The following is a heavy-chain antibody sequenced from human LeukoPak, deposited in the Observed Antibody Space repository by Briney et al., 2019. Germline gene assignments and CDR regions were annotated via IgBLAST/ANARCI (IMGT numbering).Heavy chain of an antibody. CDR1: GNYW. V-gene: IGHV3-74*01. Sequence: GGSLRLSCAASGNYWMHWVRQAPGKGLVWVSHINSDGSWTSYADSVKGRFTISKDDAKSTVYLQMNNLRAEDTAVYYCVSFYEAYWGRGTLVTVSS. CDR2: INSDGSWT. D-gene: IGHD2/OR15-2a*01. CDR3: VSFYEAY. J-gene: IGHJ4*02.